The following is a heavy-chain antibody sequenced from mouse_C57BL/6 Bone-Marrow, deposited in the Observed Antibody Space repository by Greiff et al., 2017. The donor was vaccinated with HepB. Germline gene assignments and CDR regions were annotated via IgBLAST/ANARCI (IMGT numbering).Heavy chain of an antibody. CDR1: GYAFSSYW. CDR2: IYPGDGDT. V-gene: IGHV1-80*01. Sequence: QVQLQQSGAELVKPGASVKISCKASGYAFSSYWMNWVKQRPGKGLEWIGQIYPGDGDTNYNGKFKGKATLTADKSSSTAYMQLSSLTSEDSAVYFCARSRKLRLPFDYWGQGTTLTVSS. CDR3: ARSRKLRLPFDY. J-gene: IGHJ2*01. D-gene: IGHD3-2*02.